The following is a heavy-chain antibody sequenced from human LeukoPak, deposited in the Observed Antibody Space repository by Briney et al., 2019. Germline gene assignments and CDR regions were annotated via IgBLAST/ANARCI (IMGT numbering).Heavy chain of an antibody. CDR2: INPNSGGT. Sequence: ASVKVSCKASGYTFTGYYMHWVRQAPGQGLEWMGWINPNSGGTSYAQKFQGRVTMTRDTSISTAYMELSRLRSDDTAVYYCARDRPDYYDSSGYYLTPNWFDPWGQGTLVTVSS. V-gene: IGHV1-2*02. D-gene: IGHD3-22*01. CDR1: GYTFTGYY. J-gene: IGHJ5*02. CDR3: ARDRPDYYDSSGYYLTPNWFDP.